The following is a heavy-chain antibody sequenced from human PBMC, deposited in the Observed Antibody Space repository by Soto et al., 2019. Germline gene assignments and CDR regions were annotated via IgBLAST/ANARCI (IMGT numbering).Heavy chain of an antibody. CDR2: ISGSGGST. V-gene: IGHV3-23*01. CDR1: GFTFSSYA. D-gene: IGHD3-9*01. J-gene: IGHJ5*02. Sequence: WWSLRLSCAASGFTFSSYAMSWVRQAPGKGLEWVSAISGSGGSTYYADSVKGRFTISRDNSKNTLYLQMNSLRAEDTAVYYCAKGPYDILAGYPNWFDPWGQGTLVTVSS. CDR3: AKGPYDILAGYPNWFDP.